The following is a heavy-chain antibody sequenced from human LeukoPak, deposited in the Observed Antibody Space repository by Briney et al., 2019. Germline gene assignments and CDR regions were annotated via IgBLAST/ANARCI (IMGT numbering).Heavy chain of an antibody. Sequence: SETLSLTCIVSGGSISSRNDYWRWSRQAPGKVLEWIGSIYYRGSTYYNPSLKRRVTFSVDTSKTQFYLKLTSVTATDTAVYYCAREYFGAFDIWGQGTMVTVSS. CDR1: GGSISSRNDY. CDR3: AREYFGAFDI. D-gene: IGHD2/OR15-2a*01. J-gene: IGHJ3*02. V-gene: IGHV4-39*02. CDR2: IYYRGST.